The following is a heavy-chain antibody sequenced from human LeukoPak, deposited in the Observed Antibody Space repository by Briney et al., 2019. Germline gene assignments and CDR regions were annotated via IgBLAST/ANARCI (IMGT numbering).Heavy chain of an antibody. V-gene: IGHV3-30*04. D-gene: IGHD6-19*01. Sequence: GGSLRLSCAASGFTFSSYAMHWVRQAPGKGLEWVAVISYDGSNKYYADSVKGRFTISRDNSKNTLYLQMNSPRAEDTAVYYCARETVAGSGFDYWGQGTLVTVSS. CDR2: ISYDGSNK. J-gene: IGHJ4*02. CDR3: ARETVAGSGFDY. CDR1: GFTFSSYA.